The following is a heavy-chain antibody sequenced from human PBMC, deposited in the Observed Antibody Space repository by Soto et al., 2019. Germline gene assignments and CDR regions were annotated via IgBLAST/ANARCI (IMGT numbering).Heavy chain of an antibody. CDR2: ISAYNGNT. D-gene: IGHD1-26*01. J-gene: IGHJ4*02. Sequence: QVQLVQSGAEVKKPGASVKVSCKASGYTFTSYGISWVRQAPGQGLEWMGWISAYNGNTNYAQKLPGRVTMAPAASTSPAYMELRSLRSDDTAVYYCARVFMGEALHYWGQGTLVTVSS. V-gene: IGHV1-18*01. CDR3: ARVFMGEALHY. CDR1: GYTFTSYG.